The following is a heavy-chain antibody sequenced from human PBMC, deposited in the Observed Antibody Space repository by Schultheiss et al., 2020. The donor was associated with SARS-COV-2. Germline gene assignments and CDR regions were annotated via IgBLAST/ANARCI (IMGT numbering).Heavy chain of an antibody. J-gene: IGHJ6*02. CDR1: GDSVSSNSAA. CDR3: ARDNAFYGVDV. Sequence: SETLSLTCAISGDSVSSNSAAWNWIRQPAGKGLEWIGRINTSGNTNYNPSLKSRVTMSRDTSEKQFSLKLSSVTAADTAVYYCARDNAFYGVDVWGQGTTVTVSS. CDR2: INTSGNT. V-gene: IGHV4-4*07.